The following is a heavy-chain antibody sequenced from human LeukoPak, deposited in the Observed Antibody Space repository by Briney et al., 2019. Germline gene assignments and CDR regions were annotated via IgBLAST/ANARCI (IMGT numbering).Heavy chain of an antibody. V-gene: IGHV3-23*01. D-gene: IGHD6-13*01. CDR1: GFTFTSYA. CDR2: IGGSGSGS. CDR3: VKDGIAAADTTYFDS. J-gene: IGHJ4*02. Sequence: GGSLRLSCAASGFTFTSYAMSWVRQAPGGGLEWLSAIGGSGSGSYYADSVKGRFTISRDNSKNTLYLQMNGLRAEDTAVYYCVKDGIAAADTTYFDSWGQGTLVTVSS.